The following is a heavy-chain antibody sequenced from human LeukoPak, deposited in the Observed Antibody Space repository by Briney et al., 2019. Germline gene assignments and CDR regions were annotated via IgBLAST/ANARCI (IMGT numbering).Heavy chain of an antibody. CDR3: ARDGYSSGWYSRYFDL. J-gene: IGHJ2*01. D-gene: IGHD6-19*01. V-gene: IGHV1-69*05. Sequence: GASVKVSCKASGGTFSSYAISWVRLAPGQGLEWMGGIIPIFGTANYAQKFQGRVTITTDVSTSTAYMELSSLRSEDTAVYYCARDGYSSGWYSRYFDLWGRGTLVTVSS. CDR1: GGTFSSYA. CDR2: IIPIFGTA.